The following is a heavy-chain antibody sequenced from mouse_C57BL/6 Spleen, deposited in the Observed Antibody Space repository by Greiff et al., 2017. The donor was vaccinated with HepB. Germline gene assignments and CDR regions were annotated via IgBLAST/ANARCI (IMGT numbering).Heavy chain of an antibody. D-gene: IGHD1-1*01. Sequence: EVKVVESEGGLVQPGSSMKLSCTASGFTFSDYYMAWVRQVPEKGLEWVANINYDGSSTYYLDSLKSRFIISRDNAKNILYLQMSSLKSEDTATYYCAREITTVAHWYFDVWGTGTTVTVSS. CDR3: AREITTVAHWYFDV. CDR2: INYDGSST. CDR1: GFTFSDYY. J-gene: IGHJ1*03. V-gene: IGHV5-16*01.